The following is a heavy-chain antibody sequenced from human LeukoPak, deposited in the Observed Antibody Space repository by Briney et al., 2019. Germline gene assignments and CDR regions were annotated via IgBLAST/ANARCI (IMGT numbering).Heavy chain of an antibody. CDR1: GFTFSSYS. J-gene: IGHJ6*02. V-gene: IGHV3-21*01. CDR2: ISSSSSYI. CDR3: ARAHCSSTSCYAWGYYYYGMDV. Sequence: GGSLRLSCAASGFTFSSYSMNWVRQAPGKGLEWVSSISSSSSYIYYADSVKGRFTISGDNAKNSLYLQMNSLRAEDTAVYYCARAHCSSTSCYAWGYYYYGMDVWGQGTTVTVSS. D-gene: IGHD2-2*01.